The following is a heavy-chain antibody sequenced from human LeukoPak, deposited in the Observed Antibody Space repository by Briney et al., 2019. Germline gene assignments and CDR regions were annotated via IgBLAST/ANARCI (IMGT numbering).Heavy chain of an antibody. J-gene: IGHJ6*02. D-gene: IGHD5-24*01. CDR1: GFTFSSYA. Sequence: PGGSLRLSCAASGFTFSSYAMSWVRQAPGKGLEWVSAISGSGGSTYYADSVKGRFTISRDNSKNTLYLQMNSLRAEDTAVYYCAKGRRDGYTLYHYYYGMDVWGQGTTVTVSS. V-gene: IGHV3-23*01. CDR2: ISGSGGST. CDR3: AKGRRDGYTLYHYYYGMDV.